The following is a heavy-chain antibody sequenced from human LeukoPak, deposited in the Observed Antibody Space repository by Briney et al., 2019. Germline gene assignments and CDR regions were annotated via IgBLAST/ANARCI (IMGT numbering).Heavy chain of an antibody. V-gene: IGHV4-34*01. CDR1: GGSFSGYY. J-gene: IGHJ4*02. Sequence: SETLSLTCAVYGGSFSGYYWSWIRQPPGKGLEWIGEINHSGSTNYNPSLKSRVTISVDTSKNQSSLKLSSVTAADTAVYYCARWDYYYDNSPFAYWGQGTLVTVSS. D-gene: IGHD3-22*01. CDR3: ARWDYYYDNSPFAY. CDR2: INHSGST.